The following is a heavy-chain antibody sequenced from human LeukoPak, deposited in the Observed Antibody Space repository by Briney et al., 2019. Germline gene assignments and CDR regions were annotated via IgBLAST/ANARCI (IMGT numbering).Heavy chain of an antibody. CDR3: AKDMCSSTSCSRRAFDI. CDR1: GFTFGNYA. D-gene: IGHD2-2*01. Sequence: PGGSLRLSYAASGFTFGNYAMSWVRQAPGKGLEWVSGVNGSGTTTYYADSVKGRFTISRDNSENTLYLQMNSLRAEDTAVFYCAKDMCSSTSCSRRAFDIWGQGTMVTVSS. J-gene: IGHJ3*02. CDR2: VNGSGTTT. V-gene: IGHV3-23*01.